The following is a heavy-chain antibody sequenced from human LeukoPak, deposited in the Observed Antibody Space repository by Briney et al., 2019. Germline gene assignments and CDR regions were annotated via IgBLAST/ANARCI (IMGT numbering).Heavy chain of an antibody. J-gene: IGHJ5*02. D-gene: IGHD5-18*01. CDR2: IYYSGST. V-gene: IGHV4-39*07. CDR1: GGSISSSSYY. CDR3: ARRIQLWFEGYNWFDP. Sequence: PSETLSLTCTVSGGSISSSSYYWGWIRQPPGKGLEWIGSIYYSGSTYYNPSLKSRVTISVDTSKNQFSLKLSSVTAADTAVYYCARRIQLWFEGYNWFDPWGQGTLVTVSS.